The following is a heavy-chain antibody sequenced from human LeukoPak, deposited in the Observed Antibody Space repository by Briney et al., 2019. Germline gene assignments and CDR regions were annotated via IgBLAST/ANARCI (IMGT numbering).Heavy chain of an antibody. CDR1: GGSISSGSYY. V-gene: IGHV4-39*07. CDR2: INHSGST. J-gene: IGHJ4*02. CDR3: AREGDTAMVTQSLFDY. Sequence: SETLSLTCTVSGGSISSGSYYWGWIRQPPGKGLEWIGEINHSGSTNYNPSLKSRVTISVDTSKNQFSLKLSSVTAADTAVYYCAREGDTAMVTQSLFDYWGQGTLVTVSS. D-gene: IGHD5-18*01.